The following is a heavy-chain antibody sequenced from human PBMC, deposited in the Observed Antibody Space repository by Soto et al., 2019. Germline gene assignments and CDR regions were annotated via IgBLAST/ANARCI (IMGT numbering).Heavy chain of an antibody. CDR1: GPTFSSYA. J-gene: IGHJ6*02. V-gene: IGHV3-23*01. D-gene: IGHD3-9*01. Sequence: EVQLLESGGGLVQPGGSLRLSCVASGPTFSSYAMSWVRQAPGKGLEWVSAISGSGGSTYYAGSVRGRFTISRDNSKNTLDLQMSRLRAEDTAVYYCAEHLYLQYYYGMDLWGQGTTVTVSS. CDR2: ISGSGGST. CDR3: AEHLYLQYYYGMDL.